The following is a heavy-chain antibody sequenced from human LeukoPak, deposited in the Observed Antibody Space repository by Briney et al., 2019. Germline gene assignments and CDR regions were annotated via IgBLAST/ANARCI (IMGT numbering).Heavy chain of an antibody. CDR3: ARDDTYYDYVWGSFPRY. V-gene: IGHV3-53*01. Sequence: GGSLRLSCAASGFTVSSNYMSWVRQAPGKGLEWVSVIYSGGSTYYADSVKGRFTISRDNSENTLYLQMNSLRAEDTAVYYCARDDTYYDYVWGSFPRYWGQGTLVTVSS. CDR1: GFTVSSNY. D-gene: IGHD3-16*01. J-gene: IGHJ4*02. CDR2: IYSGGST.